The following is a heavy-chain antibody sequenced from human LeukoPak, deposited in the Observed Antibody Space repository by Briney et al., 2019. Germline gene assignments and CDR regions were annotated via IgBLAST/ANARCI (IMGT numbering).Heavy chain of an antibody. D-gene: IGHD4-17*01. CDR2: INHSGST. V-gene: IGHV4-34*01. CDR1: GGSFSGYY. Sequence: SETRSLTCAVYGGSFSGYYWSWIRQPPGKGLEWIGEINHSGSTNYNPSLKSRVTISVDTSKNQFSLKLSSVAAADTAVYYCARGGPIYGFWGQGTLVTVSS. J-gene: IGHJ4*02. CDR3: ARGGPIYGF.